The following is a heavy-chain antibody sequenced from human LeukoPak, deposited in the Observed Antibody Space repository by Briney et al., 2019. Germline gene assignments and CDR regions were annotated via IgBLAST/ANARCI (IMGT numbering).Heavy chain of an antibody. CDR2: IIPIFGTA. D-gene: IGHD3-10*01. CDR1: GYTFTGYY. CDR3: ARTRGTNLSWFDP. J-gene: IGHJ5*02. Sequence: SVKVSCKASGYTFTGYYMHWVRQAPGQGLEWMGGIIPIFGTANYAQKFQGRVTITADESTSTAYMELSSLRSEDTAVYYCARTRGTNLSWFDPWGQGTLVTVSS. V-gene: IGHV1-69*13.